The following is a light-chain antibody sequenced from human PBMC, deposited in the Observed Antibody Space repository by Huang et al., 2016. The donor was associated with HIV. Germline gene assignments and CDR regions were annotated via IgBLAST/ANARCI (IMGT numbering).Light chain of an antibody. CDR2: GAS. CDR1: QTSGTY. J-gene: IGKJ3*01. V-gene: IGKV1-39*01. Sequence: DVQMTQYPSSLSASVGDRVTIACRASQTSGTYLKWYQQKPGKVPSLLIYGASNLHNGVPARFSGSGSGTDFTLTISSLQPEDFATYYCQQSHSLPPAFGPGTIVDFE. CDR3: QQSHSLPPA.